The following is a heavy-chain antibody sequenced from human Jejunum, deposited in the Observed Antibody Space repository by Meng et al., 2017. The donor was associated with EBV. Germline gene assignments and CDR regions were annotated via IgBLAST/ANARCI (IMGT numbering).Heavy chain of an antibody. CDR1: GGSINSKNW. D-gene: IGHD2/OR15-2a*01. J-gene: IGHJ4*02. CDR2: IDHSGST. V-gene: IGHV4-4*02. CDR3: ARDSQYLARGYFDY. Sequence: QVQLQESGPGLVQPSGXLFFIRTVSGGSINSKNWWHWVRQAPGKGLEWIGEIDHSGSTHYNPSLKSRVTISLGTSMNQFSLELTSPTAADTAVYYCARDSQYLARGYFDYWGQGALVTVSS.